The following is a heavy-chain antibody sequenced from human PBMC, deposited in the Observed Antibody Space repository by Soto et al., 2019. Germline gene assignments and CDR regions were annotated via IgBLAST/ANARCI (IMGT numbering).Heavy chain of an antibody. CDR1: GGTFSSYA. J-gene: IGHJ6*02. CDR3: ARSHVDTAIGNYYYGMDV. V-gene: IGHV1-69*12. Sequence: QVQLVQSGAEVKKPGSSVKVSCKASGGTFSSYAISWVRQAPGQGLEWMGGIIPIFGTANYAQKFQGRVTITADESTSTAYMAISSLRSEDTAVYYRARSHVDTAIGNYYYGMDVWGQGTTVTVSS. D-gene: IGHD5-18*01. CDR2: IIPIFGTA.